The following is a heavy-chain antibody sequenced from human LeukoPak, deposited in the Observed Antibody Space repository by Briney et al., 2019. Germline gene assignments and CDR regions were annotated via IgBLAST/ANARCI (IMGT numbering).Heavy chain of an antibody. CDR1: GGSFSGYY. CDR3: ARRAGIGTSQSFTPYYYYYYMDV. CDR2: INHSGST. Sequence: PSETLSLTCAVYGGSFSGYYWSWIRQPPGKGLEWIGEINHSGSTNYNPSLKSRVTISVDTSKNQFSLKLSSVTAADTAVYYCARRAGIGTSQSFTPYYYYYYMDVWGKGTTVTISS. V-gene: IGHV4-34*01. D-gene: IGHD6-19*01. J-gene: IGHJ6*03.